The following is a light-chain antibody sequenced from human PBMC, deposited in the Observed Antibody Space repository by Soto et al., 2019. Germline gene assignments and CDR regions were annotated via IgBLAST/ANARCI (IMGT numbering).Light chain of an antibody. Sequence: EIVMTQSPATLSVSPGERATLSCWASQSVSSNLAWYQQKPGQAPRLLIYNASNRATGIPARFSCSGSGTEFTLTISSLHSENFVVYYCQQYNNWPRTFGQGTKVEI. CDR2: NAS. V-gene: IGKV3-15*01. J-gene: IGKJ1*01. CDR1: QSVSSN. CDR3: QQYNNWPRT.